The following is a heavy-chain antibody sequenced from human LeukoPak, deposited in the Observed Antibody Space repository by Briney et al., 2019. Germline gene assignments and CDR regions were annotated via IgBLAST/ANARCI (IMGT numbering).Heavy chain of an antibody. Sequence: ASVKVSCKASGYTFTGYYMHWVRQAPGQGLEWMGWINPNSGGTNYAQKFQGRVTMTRDTSISTAYMELSRLRSDDTAVYYCARDKGRDYDFWSGYYLAWICPGDYWGQGTLVTVSS. CDR1: GYTFTGYY. V-gene: IGHV1-2*02. CDR3: ARDKGRDYDFWSGYYLAWICPGDY. J-gene: IGHJ4*02. D-gene: IGHD3-3*01. CDR2: INPNSGGT.